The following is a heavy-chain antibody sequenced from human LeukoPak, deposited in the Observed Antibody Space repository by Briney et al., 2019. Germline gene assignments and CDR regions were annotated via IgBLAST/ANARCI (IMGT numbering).Heavy chain of an antibody. D-gene: IGHD3-3*02. CDR3: AGKISWYFDL. J-gene: IGHJ2*01. CDR1: GGSFSGYY. V-gene: IGHV4-59*10. Sequence: PSETLSLTCAVYGGSFSGYYWSWIRQPAGKGLEWIGRIYTSGSTNYNPSLKSRVTMSVDTSKNQFSLKLSSVTAADTAVYYCAGKISWYFDLWGRGTLVTVSS. CDR2: IYTSGST.